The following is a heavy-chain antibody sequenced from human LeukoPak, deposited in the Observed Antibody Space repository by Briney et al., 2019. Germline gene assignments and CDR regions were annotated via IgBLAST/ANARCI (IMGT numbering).Heavy chain of an antibody. CDR3: ARGLTTVTKSFDY. D-gene: IGHD4-17*01. Sequence: PSENLPLSCAVNGGSFSCYYWTWIRQPPGKGLDWIGEINHSGSTNYNPSLKSRVTISVDTSKNQFSLKLSSVTAADTAVYYCARGLTTVTKSFDYWGQGTLVTVSS. CDR2: INHSGST. V-gene: IGHV4-34*01. J-gene: IGHJ4*02. CDR1: GGSFSCYY.